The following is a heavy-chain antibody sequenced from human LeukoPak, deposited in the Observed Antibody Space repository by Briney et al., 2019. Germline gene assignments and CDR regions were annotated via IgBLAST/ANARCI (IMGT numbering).Heavy chain of an antibody. CDR2: IIPIFGTA. Sequence: ASVKVSCKASGGTFSSYAISWVRQAPGQGLEWMGGIIPIFGTANYAQKFQGRVTITADESTSTAYMELSSLRSEDTAVYYCAREGVSGDYYDSSGYYYDDYWGQGTLVTVSS. V-gene: IGHV1-69*13. CDR1: GGTFSSYA. CDR3: AREGVSGDYYDSSGYYYDDY. J-gene: IGHJ4*02. D-gene: IGHD3-22*01.